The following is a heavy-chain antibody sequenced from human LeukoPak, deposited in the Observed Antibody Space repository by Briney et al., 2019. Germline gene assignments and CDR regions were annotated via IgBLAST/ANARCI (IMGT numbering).Heavy chain of an antibody. Sequence: GGSLRLSCAASGFTFSNNYMHWVRQAPGKGLVWVSGVNRKTGNGIYADSVKGRFTISRDNAKNSLYLQMSSLRAEDTALYYCTRRAARWQFDLWGRGTLLTVSS. CDR1: GFTFSNNY. V-gene: IGHV3-74*01. D-gene: IGHD5-24*01. CDR3: TRRAARWQFDL. CDR2: VNRKTGNG. J-gene: IGHJ2*01.